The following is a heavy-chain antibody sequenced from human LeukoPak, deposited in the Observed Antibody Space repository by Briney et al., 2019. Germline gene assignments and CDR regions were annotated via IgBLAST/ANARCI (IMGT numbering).Heavy chain of an antibody. CDR3: ARRVGTYYDFWSGHNNWFDP. CDR2: IYYSGST. Sequence: SETLSLTCTVSGGSISSYYWSWIRQPPGKGLEWIGYIYYSGSTNYNPSLKSRVTISVDTSKNQFSLKLSSVTAADTAVYYCARRVGTYYDFWSGHNNWFDPWGQGTLVTVSS. D-gene: IGHD3-3*01. CDR1: GGSISSYY. J-gene: IGHJ5*02. V-gene: IGHV4-59*08.